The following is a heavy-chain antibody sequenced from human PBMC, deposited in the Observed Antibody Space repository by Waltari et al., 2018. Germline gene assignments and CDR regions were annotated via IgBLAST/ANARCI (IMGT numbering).Heavy chain of an antibody. CDR3: ARDLVSGYDQGYFDY. CDR2: IIPIFGTA. J-gene: IGHJ4*02. V-gene: IGHV1-69*01. D-gene: IGHD5-12*01. CDR1: GGAFSSYA. Sequence: QVQLVQSGAEVKKPGSSVKVSCKASGGAFSSYAISWVRQAPGQGLEWMGGIIPIFGTANYAQKFQGRVTITADESTSTAYMELSSLRSEDTAVYYCARDLVSGYDQGYFDYWGQGTLVTVSS.